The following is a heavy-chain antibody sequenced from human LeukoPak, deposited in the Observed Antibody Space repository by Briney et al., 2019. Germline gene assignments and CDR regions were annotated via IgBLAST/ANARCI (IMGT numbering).Heavy chain of an antibody. V-gene: IGHV1-69*01. Sequence: GASVKVSCKASGGTFSSYAISGVRQAPGRGLEWMGGIIPIFGTANYAQKFQGRVTITADESTSTAYMELSSLRSEDTAVYYCATPLLSGYSNNVYYFDYWGQGTLVTVSS. CDR3: ATPLLSGYSNNVYYFDY. J-gene: IGHJ4*02. CDR1: GGTFSSYA. CDR2: IIPIFGTA. D-gene: IGHD4-11*01.